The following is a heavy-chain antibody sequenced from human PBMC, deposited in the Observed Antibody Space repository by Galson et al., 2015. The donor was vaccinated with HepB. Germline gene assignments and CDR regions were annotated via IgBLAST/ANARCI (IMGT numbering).Heavy chain of an antibody. CDR1: GFTFSRYD. D-gene: IGHD3-10*01. Sequence: SLRLSWAASGFTFSRYDMHWVRPTTGKGLEWVSPIGVAGDPYYPDSVKGRFTIPRKEAKKSLSLQMNSLGAGDTGVYYCARGIGSYYLDYWGQGTLVIVSS. V-gene: IGHV3-13*05. CDR3: ARGIGSYYLDY. CDR2: IGVAGDP. J-gene: IGHJ4*02.